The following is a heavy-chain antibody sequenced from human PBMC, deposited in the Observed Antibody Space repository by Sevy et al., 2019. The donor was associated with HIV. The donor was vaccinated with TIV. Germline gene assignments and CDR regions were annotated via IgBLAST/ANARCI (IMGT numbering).Heavy chain of an antibody. V-gene: IGHV3-21*01. CDR2: ISSSSSYI. D-gene: IGHD3-3*01. Sequence: GGSLRLSCAASAFTFSSYSMNWVRQAPGKGLEWVSSISSSSSYIYYADSVKGRFTISRDNAKNSLYLQMNSLRAEDTAVYYCARDKSGYSGNDYWGQGTLVTVSS. CDR1: AFTFSSYS. CDR3: ARDKSGYSGNDY. J-gene: IGHJ4*02.